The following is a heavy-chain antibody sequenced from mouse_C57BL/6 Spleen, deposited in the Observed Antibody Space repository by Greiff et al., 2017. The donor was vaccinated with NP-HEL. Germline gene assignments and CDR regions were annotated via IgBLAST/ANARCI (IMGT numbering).Heavy chain of an antibody. CDR1: GFTFSSYG. V-gene: IGHV5-6*02. J-gene: IGHJ3*01. Sequence: EVKLEESGGDLVKPGGSLKLSCAASGFTFSSYGMSWVRQTPDKRLEWVATISSGGSYTYYPDSVKGRFTISRDNAKNTLYLQMSSLKSEDTAMYYCASAYYSMFAYWGQGTLVTVSA. CDR2: ISSGGSYT. CDR3: ASAYYSMFAY. D-gene: IGHD2-5*01.